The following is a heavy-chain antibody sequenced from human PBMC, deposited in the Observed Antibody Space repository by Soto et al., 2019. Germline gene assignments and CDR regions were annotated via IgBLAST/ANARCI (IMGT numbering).Heavy chain of an antibody. J-gene: IGHJ4*02. CDR3: ARARSGLFDY. Sequence: SETLSLTCTVSGGSISSGGYYWSWIRQHPGKGLEWIGYIYYSGSTYYDPSLKSRVTISVDTSKNQFSLKLSSVTAADTAVYYCARARSGLFDYWGQGTLVTVSS. CDR1: GGSISSGGYY. V-gene: IGHV4-31*03. CDR2: IYYSGST. D-gene: IGHD3-22*01.